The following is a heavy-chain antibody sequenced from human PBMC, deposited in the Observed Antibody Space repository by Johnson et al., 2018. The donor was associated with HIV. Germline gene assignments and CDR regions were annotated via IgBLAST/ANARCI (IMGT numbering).Heavy chain of an antibody. V-gene: IGHV3-66*01. Sequence: VQLVESGGGLVQPGGSLRLSCAASGFTFDDYGMSWVRQAPGKGLEWVSVIYSGGSTYYADSVKGRFTISRDNSKNTLYLQMNSLRAEDTAVYYCAREANAFDIWGQGTMVTVSS. CDR3: AREANAFDI. J-gene: IGHJ3*02. CDR1: GFTFDDYG. CDR2: IYSGGST.